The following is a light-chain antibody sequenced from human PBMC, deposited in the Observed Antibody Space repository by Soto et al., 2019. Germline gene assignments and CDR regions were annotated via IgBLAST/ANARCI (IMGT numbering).Light chain of an antibody. CDR2: VAF. V-gene: IGKV3-11*01. CDR1: QSVAGSF. Sequence: TQSPSTLSASVGDRFTIACSSSQSVAGSFLICFQFQPGQAPRLLIFVAFTRATGIPARFSGSGSGTDFTLTISSLEPEDFAVYYCQQRSNWPTWTFGQGTKVDI. CDR3: QQRSNWPTWT. J-gene: IGKJ1*01.